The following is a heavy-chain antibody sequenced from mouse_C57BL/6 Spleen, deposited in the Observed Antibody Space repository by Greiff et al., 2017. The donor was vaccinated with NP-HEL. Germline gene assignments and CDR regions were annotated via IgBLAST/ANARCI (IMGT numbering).Heavy chain of an antibody. V-gene: IGHV1-26*01. CDR3: ARGGILPPFAY. D-gene: IGHD2-1*01. J-gene: IGHJ3*01. CDR2: INPNNGGT. Sequence: VQLQQSGPELVKPGASVKISCKASGYTFTDYYMNWVKQSHGKSLEWIGDINPNNGGTSYNQKFKGKATLTVDKSSSTAYMELRSLTSEDSAVYYCARGGILPPFAYWGQGTLVTVSA. CDR1: GYTFTDYY.